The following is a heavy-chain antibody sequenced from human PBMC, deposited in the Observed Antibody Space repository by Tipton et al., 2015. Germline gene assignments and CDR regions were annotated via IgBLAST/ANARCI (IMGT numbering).Heavy chain of an antibody. D-gene: IGHD5-24*01. V-gene: IGHV4-59*08. Sequence: TLSLTCNVSGASLSDNYWTWIRQPPGKGLEWIGNIFYSGNTYYDPSLKSRVIISVDTSKNQYSLNLSSVTAADTAMYYCTRLPNAERRVDMATWGQGILVTVSS. CDR3: TRLPNAERRVDMAT. CDR1: GASLSDNY. CDR2: IFYSGNT. J-gene: IGHJ5*02.